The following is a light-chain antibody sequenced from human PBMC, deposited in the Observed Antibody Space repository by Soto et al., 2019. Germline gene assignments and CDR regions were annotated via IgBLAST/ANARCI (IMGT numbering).Light chain of an antibody. J-gene: IGLJ3*02. V-gene: IGLV2-8*01. CDR2: EVN. CDR3: GTWDKSLSAGV. CDR1: SSDIGGYNS. Sequence: QSALTQPPSASGSPGQSVTISCTGTSSDIGGYNSVSWYQQHPGKAPRLMIYEVNKRPSGIPDRFSGSKSGTSATLGITGLQTGDEADYYCGTWDKSLSAGVFGGGTKLTVL.